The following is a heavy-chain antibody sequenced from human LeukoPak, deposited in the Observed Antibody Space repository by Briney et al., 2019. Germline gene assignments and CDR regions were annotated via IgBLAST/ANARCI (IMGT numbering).Heavy chain of an antibody. CDR2: IYISGST. J-gene: IGHJ5*02. V-gene: IGHV4-38-2*02. CDR3: VRDPTGLLRPTNWFDP. CDR1: GYSISSGYY. Sequence: SETLSLTCTVSGYSISSGYYWGWIRQPPGKGLEWIGSIYISGSTNYNPSLRSRVTMSIDTSKNQFSLKLTSMTAADSAVYYCVRDPTGLLRPTNWFDPWGQGTLVTVSS. D-gene: IGHD3-22*01.